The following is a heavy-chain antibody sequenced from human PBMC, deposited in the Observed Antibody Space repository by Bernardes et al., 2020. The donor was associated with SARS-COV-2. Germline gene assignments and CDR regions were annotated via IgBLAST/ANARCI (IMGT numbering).Heavy chain of an antibody. CDR1: GYTFTGYY. V-gene: IGHV1-2*04. J-gene: IGHJ3*01. CDR3: ASEPRYSGSFDV. CDR2: INPISGGT. Sequence: ASVKVSCRASGYTFTGYYMHWVRQAPGQGLEWMGCINPISGGTIYAQKFQGWVTMTRDTSISTAYMELSRLKSDDTAVYYCASEPRYSGSFDVWGQGTMVTVSS. D-gene: IGHD5-12*01.